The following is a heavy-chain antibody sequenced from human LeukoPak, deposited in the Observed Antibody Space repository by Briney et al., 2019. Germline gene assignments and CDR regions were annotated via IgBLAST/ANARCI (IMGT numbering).Heavy chain of an antibody. V-gene: IGHV1-69*05. CDR3: ATDRDSGSYYAFDY. D-gene: IGHD1-26*01. Sequence: SVKVSCKASGGTFSSYAISWVRQAPGQGLEWMGRIIPIFGTANYAQKFQGRVTITTDESTSTAYMELSSLRSEDTAVYYCATDRDSGSYYAFDYWGQGTLVTVSS. J-gene: IGHJ4*02. CDR2: IIPIFGTA. CDR1: GGTFSSYA.